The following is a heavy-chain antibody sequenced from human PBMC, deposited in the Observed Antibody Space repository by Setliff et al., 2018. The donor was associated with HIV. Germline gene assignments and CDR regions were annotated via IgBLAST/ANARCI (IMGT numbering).Heavy chain of an antibody. D-gene: IGHD5-18*01. J-gene: IGHJ6*03. CDR1: GFTFSSYS. CDR3: TRLRGYSYGLASYYYYYMDV. V-gene: IGHV3-49*04. CDR2: IGSKAYGGAI. Sequence: PGESLKISCAASGFTFSSYSMNWVRQTPGKGLEWVGFIGSKAYGGAIEYAASVKRRFTISRDDSKSIAYLQMNSLKTEDTAVYYCTRLRGYSYGLASYYYYYMDVWGKGTTVTVSS.